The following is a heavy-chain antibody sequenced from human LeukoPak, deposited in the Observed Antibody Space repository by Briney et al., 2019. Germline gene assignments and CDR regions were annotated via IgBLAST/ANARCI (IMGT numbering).Heavy chain of an antibody. J-gene: IGHJ6*04. CDR2: IYYSGST. CDR3: ARYADV. D-gene: IGHD2-2*01. V-gene: IGHV4-59*11. Sequence: SETLSLTCTVSGGSISSHYWSWIRQPPRKGLEWIGYIYYSGSTNYNPSLKSRVTISVDTSKNQFSLKLSSVTAADTAVYYCARYADVWGKGTTVTVSS. CDR1: GGSISSHY.